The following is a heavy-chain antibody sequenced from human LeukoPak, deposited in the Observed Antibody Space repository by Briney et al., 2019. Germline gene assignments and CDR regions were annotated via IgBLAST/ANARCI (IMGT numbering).Heavy chain of an antibody. CDR2: FDPEYDEA. V-gene: IGHV1-24*01. CDR1: RYTLNELS. J-gene: IGHJ3*02. Sequence: GASVTVSCQVSRYTLNELSMHWVREAAGKRPEWRGGFDPEYDEAIYAQKSQDRVTMTEDKSTDTAYKQHSRLRSEDTSLYYCATSDSSDSFDMGAQGTMVTVSS. D-gene: IGHD3-22*01. CDR3: ATSDSSDSFDM.